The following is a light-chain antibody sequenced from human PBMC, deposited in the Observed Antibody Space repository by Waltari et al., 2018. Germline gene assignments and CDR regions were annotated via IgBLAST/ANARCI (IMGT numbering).Light chain of an antibody. CDR1: QSISNF. CDR2: HAS. J-gene: IGKJ4*01. V-gene: IGKV3-11*01. Sequence: EIVLTQSPATLSLSPGERATLSCRASQSISNFSAWYQQKPGQAPRLLIYHASNRATGIPARFSGRGSGTDFTLTISSLEPGDSAVYYCQQRANWPPLTFGGGTRVEI. CDR3: QQRANWPPLT.